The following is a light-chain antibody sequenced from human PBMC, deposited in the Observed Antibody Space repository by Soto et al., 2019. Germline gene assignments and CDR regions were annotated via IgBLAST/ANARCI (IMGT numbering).Light chain of an antibody. CDR3: SSYAGSNNWV. Sequence: QSALTQPPSASGSPGQSVTISCTGTSSDVGGYNSVSWYQQHPGTAPKLMIYEVNKRPSGVPDRFSGSKSGNTASLTVSGRQAGDEADYYCSSYAGSNNWVFGGGTKLTVL. J-gene: IGLJ3*02. CDR2: EVN. V-gene: IGLV2-8*01. CDR1: SSDVGGYNS.